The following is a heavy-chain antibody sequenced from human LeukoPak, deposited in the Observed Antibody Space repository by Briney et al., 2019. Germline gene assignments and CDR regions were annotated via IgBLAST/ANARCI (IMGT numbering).Heavy chain of an antibody. CDR3: ASGRIEVAGTGDY. CDR1: GLNFNYYA. Sequence: GGSLRLSCAASGLNFNYYAMHWVRQAPGKGLEWVAVISYDGNDKYYADSVQGRSSISRDNSNNTLYLEMTSLRSEDTALYYCASGRIEVAGTGDYWGQGTLVIVSS. D-gene: IGHD6-19*01. J-gene: IGHJ4*02. CDR2: ISYDGNDK. V-gene: IGHV3-30*04.